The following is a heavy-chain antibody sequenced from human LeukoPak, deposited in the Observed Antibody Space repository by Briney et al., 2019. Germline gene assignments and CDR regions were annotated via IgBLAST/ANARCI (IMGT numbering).Heavy chain of an antibody. Sequence: SETLSLTCAVSGGSISSGSYYWSWIRQPAGKGLEWIGRIYTSGSTNYNPSLKSRLTISVDTSKNQFSLKLSSVTAADTAVYYCARFQIPTGAFDIWGQGTMVTVSS. D-gene: IGHD3-9*01. CDR3: ARFQIPTGAFDI. J-gene: IGHJ3*02. CDR1: GGSISSGSYY. V-gene: IGHV4-61*02. CDR2: IYTSGST.